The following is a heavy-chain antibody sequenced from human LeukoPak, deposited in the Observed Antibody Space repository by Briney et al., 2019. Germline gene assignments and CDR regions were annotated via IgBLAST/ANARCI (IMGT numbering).Heavy chain of an antibody. CDR1: GGTFSSYA. CDR2: IIPILGIA. J-gene: IGHJ5*02. V-gene: IGHV1-69*04. D-gene: IGHD2-2*02. Sequence: SVKVSCKASGGTFSSYAISWVRQAPGQGLEWMGRIIPILGIANYAQKFQGRVTITADKSTSTAYMELSSLRSEDTAVYYCATVVPAAIRFDPWGQGTLVTVSS. CDR3: ATVVPAAIRFDP.